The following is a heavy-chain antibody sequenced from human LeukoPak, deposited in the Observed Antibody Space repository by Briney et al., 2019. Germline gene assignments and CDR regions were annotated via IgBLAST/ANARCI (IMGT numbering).Heavy chain of an antibody. D-gene: IGHD4-11*01. Sequence: SETLSCNAAVYGGTFSGYYWNWIRQPLGKGLEWIGEINHFGRTKYNPSLKSRVTISGATSKNQFSLKINSLTAADTAVYYCARNYRAHQTFYSSHFFDYWGQGTLVTVSS. J-gene: IGHJ4*02. CDR3: ARNYRAHQTFYSSHFFDY. CDR1: GGTFSGYY. V-gene: IGHV4-34*01. CDR2: INHFGRT.